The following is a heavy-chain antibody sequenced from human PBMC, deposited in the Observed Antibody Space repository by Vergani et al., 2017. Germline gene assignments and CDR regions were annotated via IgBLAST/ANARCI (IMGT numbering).Heavy chain of an antibody. V-gene: IGHV1-69*02. CDR3: ASAGYDILTGYFDY. D-gene: IGHD3-9*01. J-gene: IGHJ4*02. CDR1: GGTFSSYT. CDR2: IIPILGIA. Sequence: QVQLVQSGAEVKKPGSSVKVSCKASGGTFSSYTISWVRQAPGQGLEWMGRIIPILGIANYAQKFQGRVTITADKSTSTAYMELSSLRSEDTAVYYCASAGYDILTGYFDYWGQGTLVTVSS.